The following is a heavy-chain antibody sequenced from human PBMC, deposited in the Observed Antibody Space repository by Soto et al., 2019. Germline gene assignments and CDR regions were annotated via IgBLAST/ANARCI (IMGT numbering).Heavy chain of an antibody. CDR3: ARSVGATTGAYYYYYYGMDV. D-gene: IGHD1-26*01. CDR1: GGTFSSYA. V-gene: IGHV1-69*01. Sequence: QVQLVQSGAEVKKPGSSVKVSCKASGGTFSSYAISWVRQAPGQGLEWMGGIIPIFGTANYAQKVQGRVTITADESTSTAYMGLSSLRSEDTAVYYCARSVGATTGAYYYYYYGMDVWGQGTTVTVSS. CDR2: IIPIFGTA. J-gene: IGHJ6*02.